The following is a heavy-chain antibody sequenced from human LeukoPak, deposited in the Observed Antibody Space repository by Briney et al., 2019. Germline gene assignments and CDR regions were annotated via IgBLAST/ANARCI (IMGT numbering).Heavy chain of an antibody. J-gene: IGHJ4*02. D-gene: IGHD6-13*01. CDR1: GFTFSDYY. Sequence: GGSLRLSCAASGFTFSDYYIYWIRQAPEMGLESVSYISSSGSAIYYADSVKGRFTISRDNSKNTLYLQMNSLRAEDTAVYYCARDSPGSAGGPGIAAAGPPTYWGQGTLVTVSS. V-gene: IGHV3-11*04. CDR2: ISSSGSAI. CDR3: ARDSPGSAGGPGIAAAGPPTY.